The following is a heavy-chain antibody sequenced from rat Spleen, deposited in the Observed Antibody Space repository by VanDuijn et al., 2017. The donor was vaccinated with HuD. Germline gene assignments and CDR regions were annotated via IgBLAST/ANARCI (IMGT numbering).Heavy chain of an antibody. Sequence: EVQLVESGGGLVQPGRSLKLSCAASRFTFSNYDMAWVRQAPTKGLEWVASITYDGTNVYYRDSVKGRFTISRDSAKSTLYLQMDSLRSEDTATYYCTTLSLFWGPGTMVTVSS. CDR1: RFTFSNYD. V-gene: IGHV5-20*01. CDR2: ITYDGTNV. J-gene: IGHJ1*01. CDR3: TTLSLF.